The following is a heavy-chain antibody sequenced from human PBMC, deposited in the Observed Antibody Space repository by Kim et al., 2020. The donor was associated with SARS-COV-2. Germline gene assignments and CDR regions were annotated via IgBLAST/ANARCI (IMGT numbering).Heavy chain of an antibody. CDR2: INHSGST. V-gene: IGHV4-34*01. D-gene: IGHD2-2*02. CDR1: GGSFSGYY. Sequence: SETLSLTCAVYGGSFSGYYWSWIRQPPGKGLEWIGEINHSGSTNYNPSLKSRVTISVDTSKNQFSLKLSSVTAADTAVYYCARGYCSSTSCYMHYYYYGMDVWGQGTTVTVSS. CDR3: ARGYCSSTSCYMHYYYYGMDV. J-gene: IGHJ6*02.